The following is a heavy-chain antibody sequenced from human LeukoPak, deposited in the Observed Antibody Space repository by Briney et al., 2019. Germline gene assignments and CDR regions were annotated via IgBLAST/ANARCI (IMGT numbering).Heavy chain of an antibody. J-gene: IGHJ6*02. CDR2: INHSGST. V-gene: IGHV4-34*01. Sequence: SETLSLTCAVYGGSFSGTYGTGFRNPPGKGLKWMGKINHSGSTNYNPSLKSRVTISVDTSKNQFSLKLSSVTAADTAVYYCARGGASPIYYYYGMDVWGQGTTVTVSS. CDR1: GGSFSGTY. CDR3: ARGGASPIYYYYGMDV.